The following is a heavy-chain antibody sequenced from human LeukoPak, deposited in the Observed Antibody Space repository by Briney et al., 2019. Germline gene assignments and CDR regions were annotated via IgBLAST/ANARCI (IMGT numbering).Heavy chain of an antibody. V-gene: IGHV3-21*01. Sequence: GGSLRLSCAASGFTFSSYSMNWVRQAPGKGLEWVSSISSSSSYIYYADSVKGRFTISRDNAKNSLYLQMNSLRAEDTAVYYCARARRLVPATGYWGQGTLVTVSS. J-gene: IGHJ4*02. D-gene: IGHD2-2*01. CDR3: ARARRLVPATGY. CDR2: ISSSSSYI. CDR1: GFTFSSYS.